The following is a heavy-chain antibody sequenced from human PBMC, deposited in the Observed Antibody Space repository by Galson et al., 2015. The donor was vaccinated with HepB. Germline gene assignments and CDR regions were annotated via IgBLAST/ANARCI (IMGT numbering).Heavy chain of an antibody. CDR1: GFTFSNAW. V-gene: IGHV3-15*01. D-gene: IGHD1-26*01. Sequence: SLRLSCAASGFTFSNAWMSWVRQAPGKGLEWVGRIKSKTDGGTTDYAAPVKGRFTISRDDSKNTLYLQMNSLKTEDTAVYYCTTDRARPTSGSLFDYWGQGTLVTVSS. CDR2: IKSKTDGGTT. CDR3: TTDRARPTSGSLFDY. J-gene: IGHJ4*02.